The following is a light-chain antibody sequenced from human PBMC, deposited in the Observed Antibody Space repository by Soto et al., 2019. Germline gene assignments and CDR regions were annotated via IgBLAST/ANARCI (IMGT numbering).Light chain of an antibody. CDR1: QSLSSSY. V-gene: IGKV3-20*01. CDR2: GAS. CDR3: QQYGSSPGT. Sequence: EIIMTQSPATLSVSPGERGTLSCRANQSLSSSYLAWYRQKPGQAPRLLIYGASSRATGIPDRFSGSGSGTDFTLTISRLEPEDFAVYYCQQYGSSPGTFGQGTKVDIK. J-gene: IGKJ1*01.